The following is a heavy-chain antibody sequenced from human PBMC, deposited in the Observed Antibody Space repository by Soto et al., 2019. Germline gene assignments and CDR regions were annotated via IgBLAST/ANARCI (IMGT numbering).Heavy chain of an antibody. D-gene: IGHD3-10*01. CDR1: GGSFSGYY. Sequence: SETLSLTCAFYGGSFSGYYWSWIRQPPGKGLEWIGEINHSGSTNYNPSLKSRVTISVDTSKNQFSLKLSSVTAADTAVYYCARGKPVLLWFGESAGVDVWGQGTTVTVSS. CDR2: INHSGST. CDR3: ARGKPVLLWFGESAGVDV. J-gene: IGHJ6*02. V-gene: IGHV4-34*01.